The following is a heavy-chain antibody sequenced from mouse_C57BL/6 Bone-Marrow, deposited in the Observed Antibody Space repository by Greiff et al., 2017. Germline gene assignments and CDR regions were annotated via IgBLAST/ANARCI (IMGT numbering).Heavy chain of an antibody. V-gene: IGHV1-52*01. D-gene: IGHD2-3*01. J-gene: IGHJ1*03. CDR1: GYTFTSYW. CDR3: ARYGYYPFDV. Sequence: QVQQQQPGAELVRPGSSVKLSCKASGYTFTSYWMHWVKQRPIQGLEWIGNIDPSDSETHYNPKFKDKATLTVDKSSSTAYMQLSSLTSEDSAVYYCARYGYYPFDVWGTGTTVTVSS. CDR2: IDPSDSET.